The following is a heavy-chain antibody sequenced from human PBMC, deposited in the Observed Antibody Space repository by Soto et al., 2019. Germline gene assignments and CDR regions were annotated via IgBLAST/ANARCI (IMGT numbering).Heavy chain of an antibody. Sequence: SVKVSCKASGSTFSSYAINWVRQAPGQGLEWLGKIIPIFATASYAQNFQGRVTLTADESTSTAYMELSRLRSEDTAVYYCARGSYYDTSSYYWCFDYWRQGTLVTLFS. D-gene: IGHD3-22*01. J-gene: IGHJ4*01. CDR3: ARGSYYDTSSYYWCFDY. V-gene: IGHV1-69*13. CDR2: IIPIFATA. CDR1: GSTFSSYA.